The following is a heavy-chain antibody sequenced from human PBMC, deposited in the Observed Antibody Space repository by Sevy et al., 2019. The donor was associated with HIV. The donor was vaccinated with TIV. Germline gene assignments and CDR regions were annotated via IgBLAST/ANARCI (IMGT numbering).Heavy chain of an antibody. CDR2: LYYSGIT. D-gene: IGHD6-19*01. V-gene: IGHV4-59*01. J-gene: IGHJ4*02. CDR3: ARGLAYYFDY. CDR1: GDSISSYY. Sequence: AENLSLTCTVSGDSISSYYWSWIRQPPGKGLEWIGYLYYSGITNYNPSLKSRVTISGDTSKNQFSLKLSSVTAADTAMYYCARGLAYYFDYWGQGTLVCVSS.